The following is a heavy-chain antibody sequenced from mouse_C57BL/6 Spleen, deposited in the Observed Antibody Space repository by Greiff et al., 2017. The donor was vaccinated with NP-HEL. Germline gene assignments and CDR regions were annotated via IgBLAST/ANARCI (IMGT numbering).Heavy chain of an antibody. CDR2: IDPNSGGT. CDR3: ARWGYSNYEGYYAMDY. J-gene: IGHJ4*01. Sequence: QVQLQQPGAELVKPGASVKLSCKASGYTFPSYWMHWVKQRHGRGLEWIGRIDPNSGGTKYNEKFKSKATLTVDKPSSTAYLQLSSLTSEYSAGYYCARWGYSNYEGYYAMDYWGQGTSVTVSS. V-gene: IGHV1-72*01. D-gene: IGHD2-5*01. CDR1: GYTFPSYW.